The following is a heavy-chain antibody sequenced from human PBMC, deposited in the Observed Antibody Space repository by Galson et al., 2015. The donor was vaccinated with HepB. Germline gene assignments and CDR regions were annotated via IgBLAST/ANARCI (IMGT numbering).Heavy chain of an antibody. Sequence: SLRLSCAASGFTFSSYAMHWVRQAPGKGLEWVAVISYDGSNKYYADSVKGRFTISRDNSKNTLYLQMNSLRAEDTAVYYCARGVEAIPIVVVGFDYWGQGTLVTVSS. CDR3: ARGVEAIPIVVVGFDY. J-gene: IGHJ4*02. V-gene: IGHV3-30-3*01. D-gene: IGHD2-21*01. CDR1: GFTFSSYA. CDR2: ISYDGSNK.